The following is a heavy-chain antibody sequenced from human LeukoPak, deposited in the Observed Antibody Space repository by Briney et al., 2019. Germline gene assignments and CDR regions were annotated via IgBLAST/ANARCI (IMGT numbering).Heavy chain of an antibody. D-gene: IGHD6-13*01. CDR2: IYPGDSDT. CDR1: GYSFTSYW. Sequence: GESLKISCKGSGYSFTSYWIGWVRQMPGKGLEWMGIIYPGDSDTRYSPSFQGQVAISADKSISTAYLQWSSLKASDTATYYCARAFSSSWYGGQFDYWGQGTLVTVSS. J-gene: IGHJ4*02. CDR3: ARAFSSSWYGGQFDY. V-gene: IGHV5-51*01.